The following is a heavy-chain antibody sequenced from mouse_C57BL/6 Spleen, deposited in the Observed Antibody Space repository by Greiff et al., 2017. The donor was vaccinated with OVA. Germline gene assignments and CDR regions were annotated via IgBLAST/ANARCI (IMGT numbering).Heavy chain of an antibody. Sequence: QVQLQQPGAELVKPGASVKLSCKASGYTFTSYWMHWVKQRPGQGLEWIGMIHPNSGSTNYNEKFKSKATMTVDKSSSTAYMHLSSLTSEDSAVYYCASIYYDYDRAMDYWGQGTSVTVSS. CDR2: IHPNSGST. CDR1: GYTFTSYW. J-gene: IGHJ4*01. V-gene: IGHV1-64*01. CDR3: ASIYYDYDRAMDY. D-gene: IGHD2-4*01.